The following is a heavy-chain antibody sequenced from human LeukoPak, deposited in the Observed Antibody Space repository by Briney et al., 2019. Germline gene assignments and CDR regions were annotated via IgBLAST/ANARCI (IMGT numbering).Heavy chain of an antibody. V-gene: IGHV1-46*01. CDR1: GYTFTSYY. CDR3: VRVVTPSAYDI. J-gene: IGHJ3*02. Sequence: ASVKVSCKASGYTFTSYYIHWVRQAPGQGLEWMGIINPSGRSTTYAQILQGRVTMTRDTSTSTVYMELSSLRSEDTAVYYCVRVVTPSAYDIWGQGTMVTVSS. D-gene: IGHD2-21*02. CDR2: INPSGRST.